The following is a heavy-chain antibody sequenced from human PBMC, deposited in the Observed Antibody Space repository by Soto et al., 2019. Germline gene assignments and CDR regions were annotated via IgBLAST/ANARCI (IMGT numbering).Heavy chain of an antibody. CDR1: GGSFSGYY. CDR3: ARGPYYYDSSGYYWGNWFDP. J-gene: IGHJ5*02. CDR2: INHSGST. D-gene: IGHD3-22*01. V-gene: IGHV4-34*01. Sequence: PSETLSLTCAVYGGSFSGYYWSWIRQPPGKGLEWIGEINHSGSTNYNPSLKSRVTISVDTSKNQFSLKLSSVTAADTAVYYCARGPYYYDSSGYYWGNWFDPWGQGTLVTVSS.